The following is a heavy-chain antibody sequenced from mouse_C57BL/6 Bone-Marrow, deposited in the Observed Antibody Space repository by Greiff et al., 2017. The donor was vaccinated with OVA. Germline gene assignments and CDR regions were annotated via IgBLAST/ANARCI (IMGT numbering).Heavy chain of an antibody. CDR1: GYSFTDYN. Sequence: VQLKESGPELVKPGASVKISCKASGYSFTDYNMNWVKQSNGKSLEWIGVINPNYGTTSYNQKFKGKATLTVDQSSSTAYMQLNSLTSEDSAVYYCARGGIDGYYGGLFDYWGQGTTLTVSS. J-gene: IGHJ2*01. CDR2: INPNYGTT. D-gene: IGHD2-3*01. V-gene: IGHV1-39*01. CDR3: ARGGIDGYYGGLFDY.